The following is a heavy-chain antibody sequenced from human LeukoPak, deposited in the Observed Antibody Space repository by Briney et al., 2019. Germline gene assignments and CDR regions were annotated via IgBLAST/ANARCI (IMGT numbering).Heavy chain of an antibody. CDR1: GFTFSSYG. Sequence: GGSLRLSCAASGFTFSSYGMHWVRQAPGKGLEWVAVISYDGSNKYYADSVKGRFTISRGNSKNTLYLQMNSLRAEDTAVYYCAKEGDYGRSYFDYWGQGTLVTVSS. CDR2: ISYDGSNK. V-gene: IGHV3-30*18. J-gene: IGHJ4*02. CDR3: AKEGDYGRSYFDY. D-gene: IGHD4-17*01.